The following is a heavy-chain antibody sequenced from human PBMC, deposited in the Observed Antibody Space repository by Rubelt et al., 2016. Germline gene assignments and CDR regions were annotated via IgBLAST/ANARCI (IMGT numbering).Heavy chain of an antibody. CDR3: AMKLHSAHYYGMDV. J-gene: IGHJ6*02. V-gene: IGHV3-23*04. D-gene: IGHD1-26*01. Sequence: EVQLVESGGGLVQPGGSLRLSCAASGSTFSTYGMTWVRQAPGRGLEWVSGISGSGASTYYADSVKGRFTISRDNSKKQLELQMSSLRAEDTAVYYGAMKLHSAHYYGMDVWGQGTAVTVSS. CDR1: GSTFSTYG. CDR2: ISGSGAST.